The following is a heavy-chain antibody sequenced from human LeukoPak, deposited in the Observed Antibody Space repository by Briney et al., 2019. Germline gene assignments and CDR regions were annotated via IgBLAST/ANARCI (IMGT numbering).Heavy chain of an antibody. CDR3: AKDWDL. CDR1: GFTFSSYG. J-gene: IGHJ4*02. CDR2: ITDDGRT. D-gene: IGHD1-26*01. Sequence: GGSLRLSCAASGFTFSSYGMHWVRPPPGKGLEWVSTITDDGRTYYAESVQGRFTISRDNSKRTLDLQMNGLRVDDTATYYCAKDWDLWGQGTLVTVSS. V-gene: IGHV3-23*01.